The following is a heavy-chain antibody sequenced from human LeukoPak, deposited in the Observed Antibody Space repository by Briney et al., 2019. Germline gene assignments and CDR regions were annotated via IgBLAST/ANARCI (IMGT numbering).Heavy chain of an antibody. CDR3: ARESAVTMADYGMDV. D-gene: IGHD4-17*01. CDR1: GFTFNSYS. Sequence: PGGSLRLSCVASGFTFNSYSMNWVRQAPGKGLEWVSYISSVSSTRYYADSVKGRFTISRDNSKNTLYLQMNSLRVEDTAVYNCARESAVTMADYGMDVWGQGTTVTVSS. J-gene: IGHJ6*02. CDR2: ISSVSSTR. V-gene: IGHV3-48*01.